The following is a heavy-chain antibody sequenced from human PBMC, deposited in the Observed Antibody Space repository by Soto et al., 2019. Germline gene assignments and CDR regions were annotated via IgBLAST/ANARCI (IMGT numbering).Heavy chain of an antibody. CDR2: TYYRSKWYN. D-gene: IGHD6-19*01. CDR3: ARVKCIAVTGHRGAFDI. Sequence: PSQTLSLTCAISGDSVSSNSAAWNWIRQSPSGGLEWLGRTYYRSKWYNDYARSVKSRITINPDTSKNQFSLQLTSVTPEDTAIYYCARVKCIAVTGHRGAFDIWGQGTKVTVSS. V-gene: IGHV6-1*01. CDR1: GDSVSSNSAA. J-gene: IGHJ3*02.